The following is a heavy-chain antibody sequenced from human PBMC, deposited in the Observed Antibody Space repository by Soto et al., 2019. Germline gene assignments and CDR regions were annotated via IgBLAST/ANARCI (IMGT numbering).Heavy chain of an antibody. J-gene: IGHJ6*02. CDR1: GGSISSYY. CDR3: ARDFGVRGVIIGPEYYCGMDV. CDR2: IYYSGST. D-gene: IGHD3-10*01. Sequence: PSETLSLTCTVSGGSISSYYWSWIRQPPGKGLEWIGYIYYSGSTNYNPSLKSRVTISVETSKNQFSLKLSSVTAAEPAVYYCARDFGVRGVIIGPEYYCGMDVWGQGTTVTVSS. V-gene: IGHV4-59*01.